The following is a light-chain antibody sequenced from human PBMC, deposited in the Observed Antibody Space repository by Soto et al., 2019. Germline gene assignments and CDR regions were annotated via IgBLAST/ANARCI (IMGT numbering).Light chain of an antibody. CDR3: QSYDSSLSGVV. Sequence: QLVLTQPPSVSGAPGQMVTVSCTGTISNIGADYDVHWYQHLPGTAAKLLIYDNSNRSSGVPDRFSASKSGASASRAITGLQAEDEADYYCQSYDSSLSGVVFGGGTKVTVL. V-gene: IGLV1-40*01. CDR1: ISNIGADYD. J-gene: IGLJ2*01. CDR2: DNS.